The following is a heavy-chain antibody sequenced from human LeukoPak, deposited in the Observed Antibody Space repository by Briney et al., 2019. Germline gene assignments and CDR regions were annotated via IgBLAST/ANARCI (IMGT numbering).Heavy chain of an antibody. CDR3: ARQPEYYYDSSGYPNFDY. Sequence: GESLKISCKGSGYSFTSYWIGWVRQMPGKGLEWMGIIYPGDSDIRYSPSFQGQVTISADKSISTAYLQWSSLKASDTAMYYCARQPEYYYDSSGYPNFDYWGQGTLVTVSS. CDR2: IYPGDSDI. CDR1: GYSFTSYW. J-gene: IGHJ4*02. D-gene: IGHD3-22*01. V-gene: IGHV5-51*01.